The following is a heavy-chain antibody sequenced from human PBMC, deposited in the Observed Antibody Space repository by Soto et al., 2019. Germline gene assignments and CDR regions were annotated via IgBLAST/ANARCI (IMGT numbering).Heavy chain of an antibody. CDR3: AKVDGYGGNRDNAFDI. V-gene: IGHV3-30*18. CDR2: ISYDGSNK. CDR1: GFTFSSYG. Sequence: GGSLRLSCAASGFTFSSYGMHWVRQAPGKGLEWVAVISYDGSNKYYADSVKGRFTISRDNSKNTLYLQMNSLRAEDTAVYYCAKVDGYGGNRDNAFDIWGQGTMVTVSS. D-gene: IGHD4-17*01. J-gene: IGHJ3*02.